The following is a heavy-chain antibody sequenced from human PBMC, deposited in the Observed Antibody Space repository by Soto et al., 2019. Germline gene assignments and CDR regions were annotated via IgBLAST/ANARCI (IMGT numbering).Heavy chain of an antibody. CDR3: ARGDRGYSYGVFDY. CDR1: GGSLSPGGYP. D-gene: IGHD5-18*01. J-gene: IGHJ4*02. V-gene: IGHV4-30-2*01. CDR2: IDHSGST. Sequence: SETLSLPCAVAGGSLSPGGYPWRWLRQPPGSGLESIGYIDHSGSTDYNPPLKSRVTISVDRSKNQFSLKLSSVTAADTAVYYCARGDRGYSYGVFDYWGQGTLVTVSA.